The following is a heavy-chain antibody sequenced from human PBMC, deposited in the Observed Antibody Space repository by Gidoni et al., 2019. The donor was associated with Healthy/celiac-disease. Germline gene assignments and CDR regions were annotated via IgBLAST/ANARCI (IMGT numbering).Heavy chain of an antibody. Sequence: QVQLVQSGAEVKKPGSSVEVSCKASGCTFSSYAISWVRQAPVQGLEWMGGIIPIFGTANYAQKFQGRVTITADESTSTADMERSSLVSEDTAVYYCAREGYYYDSSGYDAFDIWGQGTMVTVSS. CDR1: GCTFSSYA. CDR3: AREGYYYDSSGYDAFDI. CDR2: IIPIFGTA. D-gene: IGHD3-22*01. V-gene: IGHV1-69*01. J-gene: IGHJ3*02.